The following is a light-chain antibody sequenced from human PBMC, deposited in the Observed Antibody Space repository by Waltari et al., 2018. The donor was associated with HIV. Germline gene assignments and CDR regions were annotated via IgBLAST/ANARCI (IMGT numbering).Light chain of an antibody. Sequence: QSALTQPASVSGSPGQSITISCTGTSSDVGGYNSVAWYQQHPDKAPKLIIYDVSNRPSGVPYRFSGSKSGNTASLTISGLQAEDEADYYCKSKTSSSTPCVFGTGTKVTV. CDR3: KSKTSSSTPCV. CDR1: SSDVGGYNS. J-gene: IGLJ1*01. CDR2: DVS. V-gene: IGLV2-14*03.